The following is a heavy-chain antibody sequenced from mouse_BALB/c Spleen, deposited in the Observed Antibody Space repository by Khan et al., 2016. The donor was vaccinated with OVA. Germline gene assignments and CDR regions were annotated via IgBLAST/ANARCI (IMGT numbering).Heavy chain of an antibody. V-gene: IGHV1-7*01. CDR2: INPTSGYT. J-gene: IGHJ2*01. CDR3: KRDRIDY. Sequence: QVQLKESGAELAKPGASVKMSCKASGYTFTTYWMHWVKQRPGQGLEWIGYINPTSGYTDYNERFKDKSTLSADKSSSTAYMQLSSLTSEDSAVNDCKRDRIDYWGQGTTLTVSS. CDR1: GYTFTTYW.